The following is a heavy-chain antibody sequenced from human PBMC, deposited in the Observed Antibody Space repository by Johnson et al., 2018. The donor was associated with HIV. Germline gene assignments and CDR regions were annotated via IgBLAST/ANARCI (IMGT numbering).Heavy chain of an antibody. Sequence: VQLVESGGGVVRPGGSLRLSCAASGFTFDDYGMSWVRQAPGKGLEWVSGINWNGGSKGYADSLKGRLTISRDNAKNSLYLQMNSLRAEDTALYYCARDQGVGATIVGSGAFDIWGQGTMVTVSS. CDR1: GFTFDDYG. V-gene: IGHV3-20*04. CDR2: INWNGGSK. J-gene: IGHJ3*02. CDR3: ARDQGVGATIVGSGAFDI. D-gene: IGHD1-26*01.